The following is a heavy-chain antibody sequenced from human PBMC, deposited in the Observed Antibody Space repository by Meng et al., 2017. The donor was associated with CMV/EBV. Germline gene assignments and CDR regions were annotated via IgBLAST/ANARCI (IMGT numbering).Heavy chain of an antibody. D-gene: IGHD6-6*01. CDR2: ISSSGSTI. J-gene: IGHJ4*02. CDR1: GFTFSDYY. V-gene: IGHV3-11*04. Sequence: GESLKISCAASGFTFSDYYMSWIRQAPGKGLEWVSYISSSGSTIYYADSVKGRFTISRDNAKNSLYLQMNSLRAEDTAVYYCAKDHIAARPLYFDYWGQGTLVTVSS. CDR3: AKDHIAARPLYFDY.